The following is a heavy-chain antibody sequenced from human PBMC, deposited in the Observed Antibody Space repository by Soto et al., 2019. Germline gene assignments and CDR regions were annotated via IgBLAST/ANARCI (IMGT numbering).Heavy chain of an antibody. CDR2: INPSGGST. CDR1: GYTFTSYY. Sequence: ASVKVSCKASGYTFTSYYMHWVRQAPGQGLEWMGIINPSGGSTSYAQKFQGRVTMTRDTSTSTVYMELSSLRSEDTAVYYCARDHRPTMVRGVITYYFDYWGQGTLVTVSS. V-gene: IGHV1-46*01. J-gene: IGHJ4*02. CDR3: ARDHRPTMVRGVITYYFDY. D-gene: IGHD3-10*01.